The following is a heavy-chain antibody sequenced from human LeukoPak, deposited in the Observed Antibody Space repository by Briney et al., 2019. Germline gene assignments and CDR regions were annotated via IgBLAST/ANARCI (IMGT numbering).Heavy chain of an antibody. CDR1: GFTFSSYA. D-gene: IGHD6-19*01. CDR3: AKIVLSVAGTGVRYFDY. Sequence: PGGSLRLSCAASGFTFSSYAMSWVRQAPGQGLEWVSAISGSGGSTYYADSVKGRFTISRDNSKNTLYLQMNSLRAEDTAVYYCAKIVLSVAGTGVRYFDYWGQGTLVTVSS. CDR2: ISGSGGST. V-gene: IGHV3-23*01. J-gene: IGHJ4*02.